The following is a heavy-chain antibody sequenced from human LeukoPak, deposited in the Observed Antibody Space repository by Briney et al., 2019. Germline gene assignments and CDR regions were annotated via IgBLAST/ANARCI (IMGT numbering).Heavy chain of an antibody. J-gene: IGHJ4*02. CDR3: ARGYLAYYDSSGYVPYYFDY. CDR2: INHSGST. CDR1: GGSFSGYY. Sequence: PSETLSLTCAVYGGSFSGYYWSWIRQPPGKGLEWIGEINHSGSTNYNPSLKSRVTISVDTSKNQFSLKLSSVTAADTAVYYCARGYLAYYDSSGYVPYYFDYWDQGTLVTVSS. V-gene: IGHV4-34*01. D-gene: IGHD3-22*01.